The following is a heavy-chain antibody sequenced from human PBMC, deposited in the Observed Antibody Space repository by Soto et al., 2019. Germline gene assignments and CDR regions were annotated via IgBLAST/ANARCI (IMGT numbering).Heavy chain of an antibody. Sequence: GGSLRLSCAASGFTFSSYSMNWVRQAPGKGLEWVSSISSSSSYIYYADSVKGRFTISRDNAKNSLYLQMNSLRAEDTAVYYCARTRVGAKSAFDIWGRGTMVTVSS. D-gene: IGHD1-26*01. CDR3: ARTRVGAKSAFDI. CDR1: GFTFSSYS. J-gene: IGHJ3*02. CDR2: ISSSSSYI. V-gene: IGHV3-21*01.